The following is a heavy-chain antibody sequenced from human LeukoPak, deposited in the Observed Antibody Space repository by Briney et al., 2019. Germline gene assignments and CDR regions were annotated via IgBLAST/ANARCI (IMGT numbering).Heavy chain of an antibody. CDR1: GFTFSSYG. V-gene: IGHV3-30*03. D-gene: IGHD3-10*01. J-gene: IGHJ6*03. Sequence: GGSLRLSCAASGFTFSSYGMHWVRQAPGKGLEWVAVISYDGSNKYYADSVKGRFTISRDNSKNTLYLQMNSLRAEDTAVYYCARETGITMVRGVITPTGDYYYYMDVWGKGTTVTVSS. CDR3: ARETGITMVRGVITPTGDYYYYMDV. CDR2: ISYDGSNK.